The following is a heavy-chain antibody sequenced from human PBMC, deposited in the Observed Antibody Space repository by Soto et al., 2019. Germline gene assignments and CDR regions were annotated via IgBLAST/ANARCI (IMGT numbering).Heavy chain of an antibody. CDR3: AKDGLGSCTGGTCYGSEY. D-gene: IGHD2-15*01. J-gene: IGHJ4*02. V-gene: IGHV3-23*01. CDR2: ISGSGASI. CDR1: GFTFSSYV. Sequence: VQLLESGGNLVQPGGSLRLSCAASGFTFSSYVMSWVRQAPGKGLEWVSTISGSGASIYDADSVQGRFSIYSDTSTNTVYLQMITLRAEDTAVYYCAKDGLGSCTGGTCYGSEYWGQGTLVTVSS.